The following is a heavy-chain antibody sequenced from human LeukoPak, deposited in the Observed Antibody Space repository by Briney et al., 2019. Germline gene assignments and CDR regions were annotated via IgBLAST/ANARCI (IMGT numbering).Heavy chain of an antibody. D-gene: IGHD6-13*01. CDR2: IIPIFGTA. CDR1: GGTFSSYA. CDR3: ARQLVRGLVGYFDY. V-gene: IGHV1-69*13. J-gene: IGHJ4*02. Sequence: SVKVSCKASGGTFSSYAISWVRQAPGQGLEWMGGIIPIFGTANYAQEFQGRVTITADESTSTAYMEQSSLRSEDTAVYYCARQLVRGLVGYFDYWGQGTLVTVSS.